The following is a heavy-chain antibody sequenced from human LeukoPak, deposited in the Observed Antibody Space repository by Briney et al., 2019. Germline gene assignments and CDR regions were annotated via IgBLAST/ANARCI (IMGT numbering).Heavy chain of an antibody. D-gene: IGHD4-17*01. V-gene: IGHV3-7*01. CDR1: GFTFSSFW. Sequence: GGSLRLSCAASGFTFSSFWMSWVRQAPGKGLEWVANIKQDGSEKYYVDSVKGRFTISRDNAKNSLYLQMNSLRAEDTAVYYCARDPYGDYVSTSFDYWGQGTLVTASS. J-gene: IGHJ4*02. CDR2: IKQDGSEK. CDR3: ARDPYGDYVSTSFDY.